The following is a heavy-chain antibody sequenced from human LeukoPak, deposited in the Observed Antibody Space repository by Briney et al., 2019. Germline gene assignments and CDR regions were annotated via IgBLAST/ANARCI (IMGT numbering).Heavy chain of an antibody. D-gene: IGHD1-26*01. J-gene: IGHJ4*02. CDR2: IYSGGST. CDR3: ARDGIVGATSH. V-gene: IGHV3-66*01. CDR1: GFTFGDYA. Sequence: GGSLRLSCTASGFTFGDYAMSWFRQAPGKGLEWVSVIYSGGSTYYADSVKGRFTISRDNSKNTLYLQMNSLRAEDTAVYYCARDGIVGATSHWGQGTLVTVSS.